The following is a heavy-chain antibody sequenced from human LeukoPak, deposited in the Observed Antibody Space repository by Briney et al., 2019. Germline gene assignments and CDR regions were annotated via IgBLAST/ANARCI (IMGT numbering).Heavy chain of an antibody. CDR1: GSTFDDYA. V-gene: IGHV3-43D*03. Sequence: PGGSLRLSCAVSGSTFDDYAMHWVRQAPGKGLEWVSLISWEGGSTYYADSVKGRFTISRDNSKNSLYLEMNSLRAEDTALYYCAKGGYDPDYYFDYWGQGTLVTVSS. D-gene: IGHD3-16*01. CDR2: ISWEGGST. CDR3: AKGGYDPDYYFDY. J-gene: IGHJ4*02.